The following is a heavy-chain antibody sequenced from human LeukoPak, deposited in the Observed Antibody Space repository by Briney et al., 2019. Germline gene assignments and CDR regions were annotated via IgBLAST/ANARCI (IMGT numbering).Heavy chain of an antibody. V-gene: IGHV1-46*01. CDR2: INPSGGST. CDR1: GYTFTSYY. CDR3: AGDSGSYGSYYYYYGMDV. J-gene: IGHJ6*02. Sequence: ASVKVSCKASGYTFTSYYMHWVRQAPGQGLEWMGIINPSGGSTSYAQKFQGRVTMTRDTSTSTAYMELSRLRSDDTAVYYCAGDSGSYGSYYYYYGMDVWGQGTTVTVSS. D-gene: IGHD1-26*01.